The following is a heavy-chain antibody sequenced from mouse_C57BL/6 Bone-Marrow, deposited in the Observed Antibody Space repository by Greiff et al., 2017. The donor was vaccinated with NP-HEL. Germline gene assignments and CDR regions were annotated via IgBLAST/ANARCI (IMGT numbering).Heavy chain of an antibody. V-gene: IGHV1-55*01. CDR2: IYPGSGST. D-gene: IGHD2-4*01. Sequence: LQQPGAELVKPGASVKMSCKASGYTFTSYWITWVKQRPGQGLEWIGDIYPGSGSTNYNEKFKSKATLTVDTSSSTAYMQLSSLTSEDSAVYYCARHPYYDYDWFAYWGQGTLVTVSA. CDR3: ARHPYYDYDWFAY. J-gene: IGHJ3*01. CDR1: GYTFTSYW.